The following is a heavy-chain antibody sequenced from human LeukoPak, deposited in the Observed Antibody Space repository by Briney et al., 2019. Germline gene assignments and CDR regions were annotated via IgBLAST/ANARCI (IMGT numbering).Heavy chain of an antibody. J-gene: IGHJ4*02. V-gene: IGHV3-23*01. D-gene: IGHD3-22*01. CDR3: AREVAYYYDSSGYYDY. CDR2: ISGSGGST. Sequence: GGSLRPSCAASGFTFSSYAMSWVRQAPGKGLEWVSAISGSGGSTYYADSVKGRFTISRDNSKNTLYLQMNSLRAEDTAVYYCAREVAYYYDSSGYYDYWGQGTLVTVSS. CDR1: GFTFSSYA.